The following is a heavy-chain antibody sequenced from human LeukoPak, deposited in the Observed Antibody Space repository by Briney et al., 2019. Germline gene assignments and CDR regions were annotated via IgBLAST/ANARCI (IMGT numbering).Heavy chain of an antibody. Sequence: ASVKVSFKASGYTFTIYGISWVRQAPGQGLEWMGWISAYNGNTNYAQKLQGRVTMTTDTSTSTAYMELRSLRSDDTAVYYCARDVVVVAATVYNWFDPWGQGTLVTVSS. D-gene: IGHD2-15*01. CDR1: GYTFTIYG. CDR3: ARDVVVVAATVYNWFDP. J-gene: IGHJ5*02. CDR2: ISAYNGNT. V-gene: IGHV1-18*01.